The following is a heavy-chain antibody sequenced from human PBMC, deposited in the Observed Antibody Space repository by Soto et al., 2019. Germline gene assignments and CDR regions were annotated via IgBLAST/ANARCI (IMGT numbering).Heavy chain of an antibody. J-gene: IGHJ5*02. CDR3: ARERSYGYGLLDL. V-gene: IGHV3-48*03. CDR1: GFSFSNFE. Sequence: GGSLRLSCAASGFSFSNFEMNWVRQAPGKGLEWISHITSGDATTYYADSVKGRFTISRDDAKSSLYLQMNDLRGEDTAVYYCARERSYGYGLLDLWGQAPWSPSPQ. D-gene: IGHD5-18*01. CDR2: ITSGDATT.